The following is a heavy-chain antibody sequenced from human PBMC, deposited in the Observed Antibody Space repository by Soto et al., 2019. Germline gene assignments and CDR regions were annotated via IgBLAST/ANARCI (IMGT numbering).Heavy chain of an antibody. CDR2: ISAYNGNT. CDR3: ARAVAGQPAY. V-gene: IGHV1-18*01. Sequence: ASVKVSCKASGYTFTIYGISWVRQAPGQGLEWMGWISAYNGNTNYAQKLQGRVAMTTDTSTSTAYMELRSLGSDDTAVYYCARAVAGQPAYWGQGTLVTVSS. D-gene: IGHD6-19*01. J-gene: IGHJ4*02. CDR1: GYTFTIYG.